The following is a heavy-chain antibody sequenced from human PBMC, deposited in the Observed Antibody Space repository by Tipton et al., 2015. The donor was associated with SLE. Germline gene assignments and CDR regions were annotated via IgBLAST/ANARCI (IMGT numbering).Heavy chain of an antibody. CDR2: IHTDGST. CDR1: GFTVSSNF. J-gene: IGHJ6*03. Sequence: SLRLSCAASGFTVSSNFMSSVRQAPGKGLEWVSIIHTDGSTYYADSVKGRFTISRDNSKKTLYLQMNRLRIDDTAVYYCARQPHYYYMDVWGKGTTVTVSS. V-gene: IGHV3-66*02. CDR3: ARQPHYYYMDV.